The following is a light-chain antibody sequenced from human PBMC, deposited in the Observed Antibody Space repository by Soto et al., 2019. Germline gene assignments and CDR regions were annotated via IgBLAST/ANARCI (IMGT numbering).Light chain of an antibody. V-gene: IGKV3-20*01. CDR1: QSIGSNS. CDR2: GAS. CDR3: QHYVGSPT. Sequence: EIVLTQSPGTLSLYPGERATLSCRASQSIGSNSLVWYQQRPGQAPRLLIYGASGRATGIPDRFSGSGSGTDFTLTVSRLEPEDFAVYYRQHYVGSPTFGQGTKVEIE. J-gene: IGKJ1*01.